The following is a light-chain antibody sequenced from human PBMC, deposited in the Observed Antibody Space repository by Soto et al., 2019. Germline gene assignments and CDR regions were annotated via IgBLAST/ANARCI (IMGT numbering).Light chain of an antibody. V-gene: IGKV1-5*03. CDR1: QSISSW. CDR3: QQYNGS. CDR2: KAS. Sequence: DIQMTQSPSTLSASVGDRVTITCRASQSISSWLTWYQQKPGKAPKLLIYKASSLESGVPSRFSGSGSGTEFTLTIRSLQPDDFATYYCQQYNGSFGQGTKLDIK. J-gene: IGKJ2*01.